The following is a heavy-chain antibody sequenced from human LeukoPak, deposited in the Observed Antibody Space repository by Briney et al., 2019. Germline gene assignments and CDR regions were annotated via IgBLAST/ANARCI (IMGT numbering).Heavy chain of an antibody. D-gene: IGHD5-24*01. CDR3: ARGRPQSSVYDY. J-gene: IGHJ4*02. V-gene: IGHV3-53*01. Sequence: GGSLRLSCAASGFIVSTTFLTWVRQAPGKGLAWVSVIVTDGSAFYADSVKGRFTISRDSSKNTLYLQMNSLRAEDTAVYYCARGRPQSSVYDYWGQGTLVTVSS. CDR1: GFIVSTTF. CDR2: IVTDGSA.